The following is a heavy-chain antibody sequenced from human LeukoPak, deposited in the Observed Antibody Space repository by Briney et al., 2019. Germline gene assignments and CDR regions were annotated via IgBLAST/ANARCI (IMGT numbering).Heavy chain of an antibody. CDR2: ISGSGCYK. CDR3: AKNWGSTIYYAFDI. J-gene: IGHJ3*02. CDR1: GGSISSSSYY. V-gene: IGHV3-23*01. D-gene: IGHD5/OR15-5a*01. Sequence: ETLSLTCTVSGGSISSSSYYWGRVRQAPGKGLEWVSAISGSGCYKYYADPVKGRFTISRDNSKNTLYLQMNSLRAEDTAVYYCAKNWGSTIYYAFDIWGQGTMVTVSS.